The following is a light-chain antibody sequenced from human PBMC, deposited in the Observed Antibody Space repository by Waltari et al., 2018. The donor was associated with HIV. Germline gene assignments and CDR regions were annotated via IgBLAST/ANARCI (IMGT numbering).Light chain of an antibody. Sequence: QSALTQSRSVSGSPGQSVTISCTGPSNDVGGYNCASWYQQHAEKAPELMIYDVNRRPSGAPDRFSGSKSGNTASLTISGLQAEDEGDYYCCSYAGSYTWVFGGGTKLTVL. CDR2: DVN. CDR1: SNDVGGYNC. CDR3: CSYAGSYTWV. V-gene: IGLV2-11*01. J-gene: IGLJ3*02.